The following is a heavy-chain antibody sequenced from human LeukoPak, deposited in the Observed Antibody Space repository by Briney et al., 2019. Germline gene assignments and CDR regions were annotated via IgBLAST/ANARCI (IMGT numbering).Heavy chain of an antibody. V-gene: IGHV1-69-2*01. CDR2: VDPEDGET. CDR3: ATRKEPYDAFDI. Sequence: ASVKISCKVSGYTFTDYYMHWAQQAPGKGLEWMGLVDPEDGETIYAGKFQGRVTITADTSTDTAYMELSSLRSEDTAVYYCATRKEPYDAFDIWGQGTMVTVSS. CDR1: GYTFTDYY. J-gene: IGHJ3*02. D-gene: IGHD1-26*01.